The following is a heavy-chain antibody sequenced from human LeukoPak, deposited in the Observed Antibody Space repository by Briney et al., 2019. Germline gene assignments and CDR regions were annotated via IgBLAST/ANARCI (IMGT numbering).Heavy chain of an antibody. CDR3: ARKLMVRGKPVDY. Sequence: SETLSLTCAVYGGSFSGYYWSWIRQPPGKGLEWIGEINHSGSTNYNPSLKSRVTISVDTSTNHFSLKLGSVTAADTAVYYCARKLMVRGKPVDYWGQGTLVTVSS. D-gene: IGHD3-10*01. J-gene: IGHJ4*02. CDR1: GGSFSGYY. V-gene: IGHV4-34*01. CDR2: INHSGST.